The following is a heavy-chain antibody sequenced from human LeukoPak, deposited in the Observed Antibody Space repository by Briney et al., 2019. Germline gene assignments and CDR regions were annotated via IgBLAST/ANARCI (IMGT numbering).Heavy chain of an antibody. CDR3: ASNLSPAFGFDY. CDR1: GFSFSDHY. Sequence: LRLSCAASGFSFSDHYMAWVRQAPGKGLEWIGEINHSGSTNYNPSLKSRVTISVDTSKNQFSLKLSSVTAADTAVYYCASNLSPAFGFDYWGQGTLVTVSS. CDR2: INHSGST. J-gene: IGHJ4*02. D-gene: IGHD3-16*01. V-gene: IGHV4-34*01.